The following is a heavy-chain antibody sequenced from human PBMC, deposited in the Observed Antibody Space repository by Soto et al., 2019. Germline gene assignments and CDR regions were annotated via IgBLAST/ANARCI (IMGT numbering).Heavy chain of an antibody. J-gene: IGHJ6*02. CDR2: IDLSDSYI. V-gene: IGHV5-10-1*01. Sequence: PGESLKISCEASGYSFTNSWISWVRQMPGKDLEWMARIDLSDSYIDYNPSLKGHVTVSTDKSITTAYLQWSSLRASDTAVYYCARDGRFTRAVTMVRGVMVDVWGQGTTVTVS. CDR3: ARDGRFTRAVTMVRGVMVDV. D-gene: IGHD3-10*01. CDR1: GYSFTNSW.